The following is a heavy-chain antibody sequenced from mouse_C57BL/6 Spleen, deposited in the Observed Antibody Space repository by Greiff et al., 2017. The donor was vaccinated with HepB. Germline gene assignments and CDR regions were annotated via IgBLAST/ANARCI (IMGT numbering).Heavy chain of an antibody. Sequence: EVQLQESGGGLVKPGGSLKLSCAASGFTFSDYGMHWVRQAPEKGLEWVAYISSGSSTIYYADTVKGRFTISRDNAKNTLFLQMTSLRSEDTAMYYCARGSYSNILYAMDYWGQGTSVTVSS. J-gene: IGHJ4*01. CDR1: GFTFSDYG. CDR2: ISSGSSTI. D-gene: IGHD2-5*01. V-gene: IGHV5-17*01. CDR3: ARGSYSNILYAMDY.